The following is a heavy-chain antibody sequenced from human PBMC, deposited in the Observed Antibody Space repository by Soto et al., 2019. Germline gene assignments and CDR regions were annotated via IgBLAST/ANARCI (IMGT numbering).Heavy chain of an antibody. D-gene: IGHD3-10*01. J-gene: IGHJ4*02. CDR3: AKHPYYYGSGSYLIDY. Sequence: GGSLRLSCAASGFTFSSYAMSWVRQAPGKGLEWVSAISGSGGSTYYADSVKGRFTISRDNSKNTLYLQMNSLRAEDTAVYYCAKHPYYYGSGSYLIDYWGQGTLVTVSS. CDR1: GFTFSSYA. CDR2: ISGSGGST. V-gene: IGHV3-23*01.